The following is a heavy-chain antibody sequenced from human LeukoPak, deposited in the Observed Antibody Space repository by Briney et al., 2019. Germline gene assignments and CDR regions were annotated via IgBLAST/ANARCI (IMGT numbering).Heavy chain of an antibody. J-gene: IGHJ5*02. D-gene: IGHD3-3*01. CDR3: ARSYTHYDFWSGYTYQNYFDP. CDR2: IKQDGSKK. V-gene: IGHV3-7*03. CDR1: GFPFSSYW. Sequence: GGSLRLSCVASGFPFSSYWMTWVRQAPGKGLEWVANIKQDGSKKSYVDSVKGRFIISRDNSKNTVYLQMDSLRAEDTAVYYCARSYTHYDFWSGYTYQNYFDPWGQGTLVTVSS.